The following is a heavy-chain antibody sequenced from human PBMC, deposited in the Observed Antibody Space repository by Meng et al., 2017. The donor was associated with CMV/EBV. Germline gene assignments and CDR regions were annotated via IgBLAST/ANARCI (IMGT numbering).Heavy chain of an antibody. V-gene: IGHV1-8*01. J-gene: IGHJ6*02. CDR2: MNPNSGNT. D-gene: IGHD2-2*01. CDR1: GYTFTSYD. Sequence: ASVKVSCKASGYTFTSYDINWVRQATGQGLEWMGWMNPNSGNTGYAQKFQGRVTMTRNTSISTAYMELSSLRSEDTAVYYCARAFLGYCSSTSCYYYYYYGMDVWGQGTTVTVSS. CDR3: ARAFLGYCSSTSCYYYYYYGMDV.